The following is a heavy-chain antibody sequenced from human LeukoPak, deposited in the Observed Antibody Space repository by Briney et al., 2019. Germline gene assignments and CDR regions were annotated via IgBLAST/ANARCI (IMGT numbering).Heavy chain of an antibody. CDR1: GFTFSSYA. D-gene: IGHD3-22*01. V-gene: IGHV3-23*01. CDR3: AGYYDSSGYPSFDY. Sequence: GGSLRLSCAASGFTFSSYAMSWVRQAPGNGLEWVSAISGSGGSTYYADSVKGRFTISRDNSKNTLYLQMNSLRAEDTAVYYCAGYYDSSGYPSFDYWGQGTLVTVSS. J-gene: IGHJ4*02. CDR2: ISGSGGST.